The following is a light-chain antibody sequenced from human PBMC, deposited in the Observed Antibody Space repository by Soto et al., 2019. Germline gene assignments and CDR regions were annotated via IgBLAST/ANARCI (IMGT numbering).Light chain of an antibody. CDR1: SSDVGGYNY. Sequence: QSVLTQPASVSGSPGQSFTISCTGTSSDVGGYNYVSWYQHHPGKAPKLIIYDVTNRPSGVSNPFSGSKSGNTASLTISGLQPEDEADYYCSSYTTGNTRQIVFGTGTKVTV. V-gene: IGLV2-14*03. CDR3: SSYTTGNTRQIV. CDR2: DVT. J-gene: IGLJ1*01.